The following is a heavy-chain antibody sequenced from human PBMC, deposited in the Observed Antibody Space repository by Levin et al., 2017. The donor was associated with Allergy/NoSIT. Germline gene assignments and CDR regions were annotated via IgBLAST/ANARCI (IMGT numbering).Heavy chain of an antibody. CDR3: ARAPEYASATASRGLDGYFQH. V-gene: IGHV3-66*01. Sequence: PGGSLRLSCAVSGFTVSSNYMSWVRQAPGKGLEWVSIIYNGGDSYYADSVEGRFTISRDNSKNTLYLQMNSLRGEDTAMYYCARAPEYASATASRGLDGYFQHWGQGTLVSVSS. CDR2: IYNGGDS. D-gene: IGHD6-25*01. J-gene: IGHJ1*01. CDR1: GFTVSSNY.